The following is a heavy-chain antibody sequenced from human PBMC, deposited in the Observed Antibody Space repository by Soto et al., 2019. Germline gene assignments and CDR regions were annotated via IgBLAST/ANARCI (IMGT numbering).Heavy chain of an antibody. J-gene: IGHJ4*02. Sequence: QVQLVQSGAEEKKPGASVKVSCKASGYTFTSYAMHWVRQAPGQRLEWMGWINAGNGNTKYSQKFQGRVTLTRDTSASTAYMGLSSLMSEATAVYYCARIESGGAGDWGQGTLVTVSS. CDR3: ARIESGGAGD. V-gene: IGHV1-3*05. CDR2: INAGNGNT. D-gene: IGHD1-26*01. CDR1: GYTFTSYA.